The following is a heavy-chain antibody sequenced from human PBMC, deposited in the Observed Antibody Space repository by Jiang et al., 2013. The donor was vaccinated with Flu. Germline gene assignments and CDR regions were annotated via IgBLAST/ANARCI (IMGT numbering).Heavy chain of an antibody. Sequence: QSGAEVKKPGSSVKVSCKASGGTFSSYAISWVRQAPGQGLEWMGGIIPIFGTTNYAQNFQGRITITADELTRTAYMELSSLRAEDTAVYYCARGGGRITAAGTKYYYYQMDVWGQGTTVIVSS. CDR2: IIPIFGTT. CDR1: GGTFSSYA. V-gene: IGHV1-69*01. D-gene: IGHD6-25*01. CDR3: ARGGGRITAAGTKYYYYQMDV. J-gene: IGHJ6*02.